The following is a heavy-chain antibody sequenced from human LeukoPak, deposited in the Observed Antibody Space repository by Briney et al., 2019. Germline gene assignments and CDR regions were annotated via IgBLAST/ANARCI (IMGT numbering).Heavy chain of an antibody. Sequence: ASVKVSCKASGYTFTSYGISWVRQAPGQGLEWMGWISAYNGNTNYAQKLQGRVTMTTDTSTSTAYMELRSLRSDDTAVYYCARAGYSYGPANNWFDPWGQGTLVTVSS. CDR1: GYTFTSYG. V-gene: IGHV1-18*01. J-gene: IGHJ5*02. CDR3: ARAGYSYGPANNWFDP. D-gene: IGHD5-18*01. CDR2: ISAYNGNT.